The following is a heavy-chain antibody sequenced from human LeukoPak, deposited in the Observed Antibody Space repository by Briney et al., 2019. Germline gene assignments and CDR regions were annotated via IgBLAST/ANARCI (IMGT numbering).Heavy chain of an antibody. CDR2: IYHSGST. Sequence: TLSLPCAVSGGSISSGGYSWSWIRPPPGKGLEWIGYIYHSGSTYHNPSLKSRVTISVDMSKNQFSLKLSSVTASDTAVYYCARSGYGVAFDIWGQGTMVTVSS. V-gene: IGHV4-30-2*01. J-gene: IGHJ3*02. CDR1: GGSISSGGYS. CDR3: ARSGYGVAFDI. D-gene: IGHD4-17*01.